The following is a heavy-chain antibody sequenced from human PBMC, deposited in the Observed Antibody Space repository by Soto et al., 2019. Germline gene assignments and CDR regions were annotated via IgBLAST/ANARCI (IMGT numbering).Heavy chain of an antibody. V-gene: IGHV3-15*01. Sequence: EVQLVESGGDLVEPGGSLRLSCVASGLTFSNAWMNWIRQSPGKGLEWIGRIRSHGAGGTAEYAAPVKDRFTISRNDSENTLYLQMNSMQSEDTGVYYCTPHRVGNWFAPWGQGTLVTVSS. J-gene: IGHJ5*02. D-gene: IGHD1-26*01. CDR3: TPHRVGNWFAP. CDR1: GLTFSNAW. CDR2: IRSHGAGGTA.